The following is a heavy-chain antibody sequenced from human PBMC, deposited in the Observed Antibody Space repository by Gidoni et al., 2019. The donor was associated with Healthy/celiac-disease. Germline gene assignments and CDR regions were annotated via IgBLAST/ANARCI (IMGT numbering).Heavy chain of an antibody. CDR3: ARVRGDTAMVYFDY. V-gene: IGHV3-21*01. J-gene: IGHJ4*02. CDR2: ISSSSSYI. Sequence: EVQLVESGGGLVKPGGSLRLSCAASGFTFSSYSMNWVRQAPGKGLEWVSSISSSSSYIYYADSGKGRFTISRDNAKNSLYLQMNSLRAEDTAVYYCARVRGDTAMVYFDYWGQGTLVTVSS. D-gene: IGHD5-18*01. CDR1: GFTFSSYS.